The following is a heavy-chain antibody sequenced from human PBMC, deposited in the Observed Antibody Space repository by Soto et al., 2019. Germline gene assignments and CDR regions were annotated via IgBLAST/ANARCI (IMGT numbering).Heavy chain of an antibody. CDR1: GYIFTSYW. V-gene: IGHV5-51*01. J-gene: IGHJ6*02. Sequence: GESLKISCPGSGYIFTSYWIGWVRQIRRKGLEWMGIIYPGDSDTRYSPSFQGQVTISADKSISTAYLQWSSLKASDIAMYYCARPVGSNYGYGMDVWGQGTTVTVSS. CDR3: ARPVGSNYGYGMDV. CDR2: IYPGDSDT. D-gene: IGHD4-4*01.